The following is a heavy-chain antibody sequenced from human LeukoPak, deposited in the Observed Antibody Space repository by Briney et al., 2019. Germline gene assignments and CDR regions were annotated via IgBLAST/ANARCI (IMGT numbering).Heavy chain of an antibody. CDR1: GGTFSSYA. CDR3: ARGSSPRVGYYDSSGYSVY. D-gene: IGHD3-22*01. J-gene: IGHJ4*02. CDR2: IIPILGIA. Sequence: ASVKVSCKASGGTFSSYAISWVRQAPGQGLEWMGRIIPILGIANCAQKFQDRVTITADKSTSTAYMELSSLRSEDTAVYYCARGSSPRVGYYDSSGYSVYWGQGTLVTVSS. V-gene: IGHV1-69*04.